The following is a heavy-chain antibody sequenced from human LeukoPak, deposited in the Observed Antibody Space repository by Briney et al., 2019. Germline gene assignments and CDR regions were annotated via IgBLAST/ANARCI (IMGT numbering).Heavy chain of an antibody. CDR2: IYYSVTT. J-gene: IGHJ4*02. CDR1: GGSITSGGYY. Sequence: SETLSLTCTVSGGSITSGGYYWSWIRQHPGKGLEWIGNIYYSVTTYYNPSLKSRVTISEDTSKNQFSLKVTSVTAADTAVYYCARALADSSGYYSHFDSWGQGTLVTVSS. D-gene: IGHD3-22*01. V-gene: IGHV4-31*03. CDR3: ARALADSSGYYSHFDS.